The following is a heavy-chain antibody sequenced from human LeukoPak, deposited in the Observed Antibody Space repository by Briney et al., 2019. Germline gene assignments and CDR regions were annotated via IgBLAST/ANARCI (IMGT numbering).Heavy chain of an antibody. CDR1: GGSISSGDYY. Sequence: SQTLSLTCTVSGGSISSGDYYWSWIRQPPGKGLEWIGYIYYSGSTYYNPSLKSRVTISVDTSKNQFSLKLGSVTAADTAVYYCARDSFANYYDSSGYYRTFDYWGQGTLVTVSS. D-gene: IGHD3-22*01. J-gene: IGHJ4*02. V-gene: IGHV4-30-4*01. CDR3: ARDSFANYYDSSGYYRTFDY. CDR2: IYYSGST.